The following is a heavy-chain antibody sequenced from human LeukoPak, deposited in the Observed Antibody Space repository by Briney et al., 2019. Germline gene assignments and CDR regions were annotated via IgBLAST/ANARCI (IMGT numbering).Heavy chain of an antibody. CDR2: ISYDGTNK. V-gene: IGHV3-30*18. CDR3: AKVGYSTNWLYFDY. Sequence: PGRSLRLPCAASGVTFSSYGMHWVRQAPGKGLEWVGVISYDGTNKNYADSVKGRFTISRDNSKNTLYLQMNSLRAEDTAVYYCAKVGYSTNWLYFDYWGQGTLVTVSS. CDR1: GVTFSSYG. D-gene: IGHD6-13*01. J-gene: IGHJ4*02.